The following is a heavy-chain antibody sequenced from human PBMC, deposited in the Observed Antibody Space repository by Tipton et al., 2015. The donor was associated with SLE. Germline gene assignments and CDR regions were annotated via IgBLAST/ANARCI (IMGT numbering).Heavy chain of an antibody. Sequence: AVSGFTFSSYAMSWVRQAPGKGLEWVSAISGSGGSTYYADSVKGRFTISRDNSKNTLYLQMNSLRAEDTAVYYCAKGDNYYYGMDVWGQGTTVTVSS. CDR2: ISGSGGST. V-gene: IGHV3-23*01. CDR1: GFTFSSYA. J-gene: IGHJ6*02. CDR3: AKGDNYYYGMDV. D-gene: IGHD2-21*02.